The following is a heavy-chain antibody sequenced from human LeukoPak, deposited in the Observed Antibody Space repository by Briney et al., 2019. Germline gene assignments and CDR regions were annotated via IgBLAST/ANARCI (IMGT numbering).Heavy chain of an antibody. CDR2: IKEDGREK. V-gene: IGHV3-7*03. D-gene: IGHD1-1*01. J-gene: IGHJ4*02. CDR3: ARDSERGVLDY. Sequence: GGSLRLSCEVSGFTIRNHWMSWVRQAPGKGLEWVANIKEDGREKYYVDSVKGRFTISRDNSKNTLYRQMNSLRAEDTAVYYCARDSERGVLDYWGQGTLVTVSS. CDR1: GFTIRNHW.